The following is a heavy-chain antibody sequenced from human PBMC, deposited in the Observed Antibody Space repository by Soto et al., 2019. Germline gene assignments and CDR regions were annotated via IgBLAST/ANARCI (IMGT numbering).Heavy chain of an antibody. J-gene: IGHJ4*02. CDR1: GFTFSSYG. V-gene: IGHV3-30*18. Sequence: GGSLRLSCAASGFTFSSYGMHWVRQAPGKGLEWVAVISYDGSNKYYADSVKGRFTISRDNSKNTLYLQMNSLRAEDTAVYYCAKLGACSSGYGGQRHWGQGTRFTVPS. CDR3: AKLGACSSGYGGQRH. D-gene: IGHD3-22*01. CDR2: ISYDGSNK.